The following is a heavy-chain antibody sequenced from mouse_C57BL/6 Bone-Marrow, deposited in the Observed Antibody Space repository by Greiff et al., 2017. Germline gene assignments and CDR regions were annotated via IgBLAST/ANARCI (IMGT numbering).Heavy chain of an antibody. V-gene: IGHV1-82*01. CDR2: IYPGDGDT. CDR3: AGDGNYSAWFAY. J-gene: IGHJ3*01. Sequence: QVHVKQSGPELVKPGASVKISCKASGYAFSSSWMNWVKQRPGKGLEWIGRIYPGDGDTNYNGKFKGKATLTADKSSSTAYMQLSSLTSEDSAVYFCAGDGNYSAWFAYWGQGTLVTVSA. CDR1: GYAFSSSW. D-gene: IGHD2-1*01.